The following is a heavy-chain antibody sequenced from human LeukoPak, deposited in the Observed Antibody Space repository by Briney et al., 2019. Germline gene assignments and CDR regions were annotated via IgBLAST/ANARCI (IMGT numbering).Heavy chain of an antibody. J-gene: IGHJ4*02. CDR2: IYYSGST. CDR1: GGSISSSSYY. D-gene: IGHD2-15*01. V-gene: IGHV4-39*01. Sequence: SETLSLTCTVSGGSISSSSYYWGWIRQPPGKGLEWIGSIYYSGSTYYNPSLKSRVTISVDTSKNQFSLKLSSVIAADTAVYYCARHVDLCSGGSCYHFDYWGQGTLVTVSS. CDR3: ARHVDLCSGGSCYHFDY.